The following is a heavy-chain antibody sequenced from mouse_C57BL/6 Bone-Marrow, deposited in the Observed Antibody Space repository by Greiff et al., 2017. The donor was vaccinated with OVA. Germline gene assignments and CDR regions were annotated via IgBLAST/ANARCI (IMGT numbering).Heavy chain of an antibody. CDR3: ARLYSNYEYFDV. J-gene: IGHJ1*03. D-gene: IGHD2-5*01. CDR2: ISSGGSYT. Sequence: EVHLVESGGDLVKPGGSLKLSCAASGFTFSSYGMSWVRQTPDKRLEWVATISSGGSYTYYPDSVKGRFTISRDNAKNTLYLQMSSLKSEDTAMYYCARLYSNYEYFDVWGTGTTVTVSS. V-gene: IGHV5-6*01. CDR1: GFTFSSYG.